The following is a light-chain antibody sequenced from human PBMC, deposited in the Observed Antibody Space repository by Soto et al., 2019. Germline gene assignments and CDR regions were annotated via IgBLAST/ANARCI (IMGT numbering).Light chain of an antibody. V-gene: IGKV1-5*03. J-gene: IGKJ1*01. CDR1: QIISNY. CDR3: QQYNSYSWT. Sequence: DIQMTQSPSTLSASVGDRVTIACRASQIISNYLAWYQQKPGKAPKLLIYKASSLESGVPSRFSGSGSGTEFTLTISSLQPDDFATYYCQQYNSYSWTFSQGTKVEIK. CDR2: KAS.